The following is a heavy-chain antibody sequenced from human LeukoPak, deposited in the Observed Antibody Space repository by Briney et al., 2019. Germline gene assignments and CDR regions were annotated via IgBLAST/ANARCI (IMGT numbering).Heavy chain of an antibody. CDR1: VYTFTSYG. J-gene: IGHJ4*02. Sequence: GASVKVSCKASVYTFTSYGISWVRQAPGQGREGMGWISAYNGNTNYAQKLQGRVTMTTDTSTTTAYMELRSLRSDDTAVYSCARDHDILTGYYSFDYWGQGTLVTVSS. V-gene: IGHV1-18*01. CDR3: ARDHDILTGYYSFDY. D-gene: IGHD3-9*01. CDR2: ISAYNGNT.